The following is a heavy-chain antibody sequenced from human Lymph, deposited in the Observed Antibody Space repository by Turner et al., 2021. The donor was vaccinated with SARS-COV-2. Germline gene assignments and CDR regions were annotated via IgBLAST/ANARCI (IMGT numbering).Heavy chain of an antibody. V-gene: IGHV3-23*01. CDR2: ISGSGGDT. Sequence: EVQLLESGGGLVQPGGSLRLSCAACGFTFSSYAMSWVRQAPGKGLEWVSAISGSGGDTYYADSVKGRFTISRDNSKNTLYLQMNSLRAEDTAVYYCAKGVRGAMIVVVIPYFDYWGQGTLVTVSS. D-gene: IGHD3-22*01. J-gene: IGHJ4*02. CDR3: AKGVRGAMIVVVIPYFDY. CDR1: GFTFSSYA.